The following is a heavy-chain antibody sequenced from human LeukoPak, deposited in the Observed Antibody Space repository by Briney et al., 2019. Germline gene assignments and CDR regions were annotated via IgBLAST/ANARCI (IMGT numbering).Heavy chain of an antibody. D-gene: IGHD2-21*02. CDR2: INPNSGGT. Sequence: ASLKVSCKASGYTFTAYYMHWVRQAPGQGLEWMGWINPNSGGTKYAQKFQGRVTMTRETSISTAYMELSRLRADDTADYYCATQRGSYLGPTDFDYWGQGTLVTVSS. J-gene: IGHJ4*02. V-gene: IGHV1-2*02. CDR1: GYTFTAYY. CDR3: ATQRGSYLGPTDFDY.